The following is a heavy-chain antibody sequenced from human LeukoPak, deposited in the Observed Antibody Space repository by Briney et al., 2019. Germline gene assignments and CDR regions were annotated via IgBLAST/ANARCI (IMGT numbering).Heavy chain of an antibody. V-gene: IGHV3-74*03. Sequence: GGSLRLSCAASGFTFSYYWMHWVRQAPWEGLVWVSRINDDGRTTTYADSVKGRITISRDNAKNTLYLQMSSLRVEDTAVYYCAKDHYYDSSAYYLSAVYWGQGTLVTVSS. CDR1: GFTFSYYW. D-gene: IGHD3-22*01. J-gene: IGHJ4*02. CDR2: INDDGRTT. CDR3: AKDHYYDSSAYYLSAVY.